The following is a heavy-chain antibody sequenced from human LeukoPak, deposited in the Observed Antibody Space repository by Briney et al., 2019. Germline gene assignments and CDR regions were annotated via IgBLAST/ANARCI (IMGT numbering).Heavy chain of an antibody. CDR2: IYISGSS. V-gene: IGHV4-4*07. Sequence: SETLSLTCTVSGDSISDHYWSWIRQPAGRGLEWIGRIYISGSSYYNPSLKSRVTMSLDTSKNQFSLKLTSVTAADTAVYYCARDGDYISSWYFDYWGQGSLVTVSS. CDR3: ARDGDYISSWYFDY. D-gene: IGHD6-13*01. CDR1: GDSISDHY. J-gene: IGHJ4*02.